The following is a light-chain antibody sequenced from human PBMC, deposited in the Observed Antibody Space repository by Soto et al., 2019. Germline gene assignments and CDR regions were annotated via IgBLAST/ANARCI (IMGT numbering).Light chain of an antibody. V-gene: IGKV3-11*01. CDR3: QQRSNWPPLIT. J-gene: IGKJ5*01. CDR1: KSVRSY. Sequence: EIVLTQSPATLSLSPGERATLSCRASKSVRSYLAWYQQKPGQAPRLLIYDASNRATGIPARFSGSGSGTDFTLTISSLEPEDFAVHYCQQRSNWPPLITFGQGTRLEI. CDR2: DAS.